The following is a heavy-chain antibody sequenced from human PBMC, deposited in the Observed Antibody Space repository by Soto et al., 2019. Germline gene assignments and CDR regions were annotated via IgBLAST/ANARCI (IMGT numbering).Heavy chain of an antibody. J-gene: IGHJ6*02. Sequence: QVQLVESGGGVVQPGRSLRLSCAASGFTFSSYAMHWVRQAPGKGLEWVAVISYDGSNKYYADSVKGRFTISRDNSKNTLYLQMNSLRAEDTAVYYCARDLMEVVDNSGLSYYGMDVWGQGTTVTVSS. CDR3: ARDLMEVVDNSGLSYYGMDV. V-gene: IGHV3-30-3*01. CDR2: ISYDGSNK. CDR1: GFTFSSYA. D-gene: IGHD1-1*01.